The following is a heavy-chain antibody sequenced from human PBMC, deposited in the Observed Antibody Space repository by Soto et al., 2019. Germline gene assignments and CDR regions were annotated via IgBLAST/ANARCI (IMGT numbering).Heavy chain of an antibody. D-gene: IGHD6-6*01. J-gene: IGHJ5*02. CDR3: ATYSSSSLWFDP. Sequence: SVKVSCKASGGTFSSYAISWVRQAPGQGLEWMGGIIPIFGTANYAQKFQGRVAITADESTSTAYMELSSLRSEDTAVYYCATYSSSSLWFDPWGQGTLVTVSS. CDR1: GGTFSSYA. CDR2: IIPIFGTA. V-gene: IGHV1-69*13.